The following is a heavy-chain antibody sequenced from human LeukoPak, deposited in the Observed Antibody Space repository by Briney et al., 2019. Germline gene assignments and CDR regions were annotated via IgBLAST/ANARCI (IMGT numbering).Heavy chain of an antibody. V-gene: IGHV1-24*01. Sequence: ASVKVSCKVSGYTLTELSMHWVRQAPGKGLEWMGGFDPEDGETIYAQKFQGRVTMTEDTSTDTAYMELSSLRSEDTAVYYCATRLRRWFLDRFDPWGQGTLVNVPS. J-gene: IGHJ5*02. CDR2: FDPEDGET. D-gene: IGHD3/OR15-3a*01. CDR3: ATRLRRWFLDRFDP. CDR1: GYTLTELS.